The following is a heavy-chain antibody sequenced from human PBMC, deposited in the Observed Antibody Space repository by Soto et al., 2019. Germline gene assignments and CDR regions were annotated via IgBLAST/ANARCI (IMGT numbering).Heavy chain of an antibody. V-gene: IGHV6-1*01. D-gene: IGHD6-6*01. CDR3: ARLVGNSWLDH. CDR2: TYYRSIWQT. CDR1: GDSVSSDSAV. Sequence: QVQLQQSGPGLVKPSQTLSLTCAISGDSVSSDSAVWNWIRQSPSRGLEWLGRTYYRSIWQTEYAVSVKSRMTINPYAAKNQFSLQLNSVTPEDTAMYYCARLVGNSWLDHWGQGTLVTVSS. J-gene: IGHJ5*02.